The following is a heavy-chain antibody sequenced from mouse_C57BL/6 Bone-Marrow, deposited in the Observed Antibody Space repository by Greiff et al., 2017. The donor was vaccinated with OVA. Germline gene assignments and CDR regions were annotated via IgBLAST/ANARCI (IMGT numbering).Heavy chain of an antibody. J-gene: IGHJ4*01. CDR2: IDPSDSYT. Sequence: QVQLKQPGAELVMPGASVKLSCKASGYTFTSYWMHWVKQRPGQGLEWIGEIDPSDSYTNYNQKFKGKSTLTVDKSSSTAYMQLSSLTSEDSAVYYCARGTLEYYGSRAMDYWGQGTSVTVSS. V-gene: IGHV1-69*01. CDR3: ARGTLEYYGSRAMDY. CDR1: GYTFTSYW. D-gene: IGHD1-1*01.